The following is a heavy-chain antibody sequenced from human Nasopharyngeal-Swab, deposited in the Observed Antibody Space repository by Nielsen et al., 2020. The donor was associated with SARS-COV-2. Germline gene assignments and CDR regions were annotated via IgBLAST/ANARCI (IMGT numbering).Heavy chain of an antibody. J-gene: IGHJ4*02. CDR3: AKEGEGGPNYFEV. V-gene: IGHV4-59*02. CDR1: GDSGISSY. D-gene: IGHD3-10*01. CDR2: IYQNGYT. Sequence: SETLSLTCTVSGDSGISSYWSWLRQTPGKGLEWIGYIYQNGYTNYNPSLKSRITMSIETSRKQFSLRLRSATAADTAMYYCAKEGEGGPNYFEVWGQGNLVTVSS.